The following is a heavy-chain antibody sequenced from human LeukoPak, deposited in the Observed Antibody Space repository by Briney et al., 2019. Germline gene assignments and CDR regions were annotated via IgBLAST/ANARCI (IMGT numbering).Heavy chain of an antibody. CDR3: ARALRHLIAVAGINFDY. D-gene: IGHD6-19*01. CDR1: GYTFTSYG. V-gene: IGHV1-18*01. J-gene: IGHJ4*02. CDR2: ISAYNGNT. Sequence: ASVNVSCKASGYTFTSYGISWVRQAPEQGLEWMGWISAYNGNTNYAQKLQGRVTMTTDTSTSTAYMELRSLRSDDTAVYYCARALRHLIAVAGINFDYWGQGTLVTVSS.